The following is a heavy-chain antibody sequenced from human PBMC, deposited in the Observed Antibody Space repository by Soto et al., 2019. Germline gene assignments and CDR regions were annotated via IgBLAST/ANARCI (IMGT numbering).Heavy chain of an antibody. D-gene: IGHD3-10*01. CDR2: IYYSGST. CDR3: ARYGSGSYYPTTFDY. CDR1: GGSISSSGYN. Sequence: QVQLQESGPGLVKPSQTLSLTCTVSGGSISSSGYNWSWIRQHPWKGLEWIGYIYYSGSTYYNTSLRRRVTTPVDTSRNQFSLRLSSVTAADTAVYFCARYGSGSYYPTTFDYWGQGTLVTVSS. J-gene: IGHJ4*02. V-gene: IGHV4-31*03.